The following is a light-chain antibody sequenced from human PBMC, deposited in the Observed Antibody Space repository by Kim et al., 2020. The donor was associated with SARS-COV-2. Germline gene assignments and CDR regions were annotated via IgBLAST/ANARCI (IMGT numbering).Light chain of an antibody. Sequence: APGERATLSCRASQSVTSGLAWYQQKPGQAPRHLIYDASTRATGIPARFSGSGSRTEFTLTISSLQSEDFAVYYCQQYNNWPPLTFGGGTKVDIK. CDR3: QQYNNWPPLT. V-gene: IGKV3-15*01. J-gene: IGKJ4*01. CDR2: DAS. CDR1: QSVTSG.